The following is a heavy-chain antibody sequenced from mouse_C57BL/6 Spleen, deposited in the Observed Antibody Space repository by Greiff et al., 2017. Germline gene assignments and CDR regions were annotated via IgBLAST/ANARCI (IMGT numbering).Heavy chain of an antibody. D-gene: IGHD2-4*01. CDR3: ALRGDYEGGYFDV. V-gene: IGHV1-42*01. CDR2: INPSTGGT. Sequence: EVQLQQSGPELVKPGASVKISCKASGYSFTGYYMNWVKQSPEKSLEWIGEINPSTGGTTYNQKFKAKATLTVDKSSSTAYMQLKSLTSEDSAVYYCALRGDYEGGYFDVWGTGTTVTVSS. CDR1: GYSFTGYY. J-gene: IGHJ1*03.